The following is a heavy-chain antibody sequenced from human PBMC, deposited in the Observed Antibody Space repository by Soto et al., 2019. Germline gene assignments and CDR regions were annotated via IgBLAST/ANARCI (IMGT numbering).Heavy chain of an antibody. V-gene: IGHV6-1*01. CDR1: GDSVSSNSAA. Sequence: SQTLSLTCAISGDSVSSNSAAWNWIRQSPSRGLEWLGRTYYRSKWYNDYAVSVKSRITINPDTSKNQFSLQLNSVTPEDTAVYYCARDVSRGTGCRYGNLLDYWGQGARVTVSS. CDR2: TYYRSKWYN. J-gene: IGHJ4*02. D-gene: IGHD5-18*01. CDR3: ARDVSRGTGCRYGNLLDY.